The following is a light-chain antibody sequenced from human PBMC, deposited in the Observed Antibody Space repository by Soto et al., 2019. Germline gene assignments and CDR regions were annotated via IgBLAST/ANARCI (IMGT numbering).Light chain of an antibody. Sequence: DIQMTQSPSSLSASVGDRVTITCRASQSISSYLNWYQQKPGKAPKLLIYAASSLQSGVPSRFSGSGSGTDFTLTISSLQPEDFATYYGQRSYSTPPYTFGQGTKLEIK. CDR1: QSISSY. CDR2: AAS. CDR3: QRSYSTPPYT. V-gene: IGKV1-39*01. J-gene: IGKJ2*01.